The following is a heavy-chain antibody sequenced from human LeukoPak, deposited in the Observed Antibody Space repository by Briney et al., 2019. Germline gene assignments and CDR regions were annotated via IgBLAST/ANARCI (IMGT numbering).Heavy chain of an antibody. CDR3: ARHGKTSGRDGYNLDY. CDR1: EFTFSDYF. V-gene: IGHV3-11*01. Sequence: PGGSLRLSCTASEFTFSDYFMSWIRQAPVKGLEWLSYISGSGTTIYYADSVKGRFTISRDNAKNSLFLQISSLRAEDTAVYYCARHGKTSGRDGYNLDYWGQGTLVTVSS. CDR2: ISGSGTTI. J-gene: IGHJ4*02. D-gene: IGHD5-24*01.